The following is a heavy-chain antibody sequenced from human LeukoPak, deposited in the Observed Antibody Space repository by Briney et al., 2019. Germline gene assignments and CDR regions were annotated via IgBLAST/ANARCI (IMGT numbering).Heavy chain of an antibody. Sequence: ASVKVSCKASVYTFTSYGISWVRQAPGQGLEWMGWISAYNGNTNYAQKLQGRVTMTTDTSTSTAYMELRSLRSDDTAVYYCARPIRYFDPSYYWGQGTLVTVSS. V-gene: IGHV1-18*01. CDR3: ARPIRYFDPSYY. CDR1: VYTFTSYG. D-gene: IGHD3-9*01. CDR2: ISAYNGNT. J-gene: IGHJ4*02.